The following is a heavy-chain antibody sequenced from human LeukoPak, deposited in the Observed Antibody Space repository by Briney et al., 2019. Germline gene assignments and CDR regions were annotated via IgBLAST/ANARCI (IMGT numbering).Heavy chain of an antibody. CDR2: ISAYNGNT. D-gene: IGHD3-10*01. J-gene: IGHJ6*03. CDR3: AGGSRGPYYYYMDV. V-gene: IGHV1-18*01. Sequence: ASVKVSCKASGYTFTSYGISWVRQAPGQGLEWMGWISAYNGNTNYAQKLQGRVTMTTDTSTSTAYMELRSLRSDDTAVYYCAGGSRGPYYYYMDVWGKGTTVTISS. CDR1: GYTFTSYG.